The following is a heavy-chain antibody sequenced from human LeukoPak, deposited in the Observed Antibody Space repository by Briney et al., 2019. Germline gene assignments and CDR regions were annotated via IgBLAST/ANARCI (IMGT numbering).Heavy chain of an antibody. V-gene: IGHV3-74*01. CDR3: ARAPSEIGGYYPEYFRH. CDR1: GFTFSTYW. CDR2: IKSDGST. J-gene: IGHJ1*01. Sequence: PGGSLRLSCAASGFTFSTYWMHWVRQAPGKGLVWVSRIKSDGSTNYADSVKGRFTISRDNANNTLSLQMNSLRPEDTGAYYCARAPSEIGGYYPEYFRHWGQGTLVTVSS. D-gene: IGHD3-22*01.